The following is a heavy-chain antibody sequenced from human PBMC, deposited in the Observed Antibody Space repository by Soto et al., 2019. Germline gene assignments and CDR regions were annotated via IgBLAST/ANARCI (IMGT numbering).Heavy chain of an antibody. CDR3: ARDPWAADY. CDR2: IYSGGST. CDR1: GFTVSTKY. J-gene: IGHJ4*02. D-gene: IGHD3-16*01. V-gene: IGHV3-66*01. Sequence: EVQLVESGGGLVQPGGSLRLSCAASGFTVSTKYMSWVRQAPGKGLEWVSVIYSGGSTFYADSVRGRFTFSRDNSKNTVNLQMNSLRAEDTAVYYWARDPWAADYWGQGTLVTVSS.